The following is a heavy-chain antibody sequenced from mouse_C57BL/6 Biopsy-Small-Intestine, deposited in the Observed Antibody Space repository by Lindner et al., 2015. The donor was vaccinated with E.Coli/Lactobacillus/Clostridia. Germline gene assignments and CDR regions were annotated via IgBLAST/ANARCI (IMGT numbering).Heavy chain of an antibody. CDR3: ATNGFDY. D-gene: IGHD1-1*02. J-gene: IGHJ2*01. Sequence: VQLQESGPQLVKPGASVKISCKSPVNVFSFSWMNWVKQRPGHGLEWIGEIFPGSGSTNCNEKFKGKATFIADTSSNTAYMQLSSLTTEDSAIYYCATNGFDYWGQGTTLTVSS. CDR1: VNVFSFSW. V-gene: IGHV1-9*01. CDR2: IFPGSGST.